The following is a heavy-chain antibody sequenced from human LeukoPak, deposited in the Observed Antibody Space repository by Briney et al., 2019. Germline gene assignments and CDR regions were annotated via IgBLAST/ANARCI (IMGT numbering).Heavy chain of an antibody. J-gene: IGHJ4*02. D-gene: IGHD3-22*01. Sequence: GGSLRLSCAASGFTFSSYAMSWVRQAPGKGLEWVSAISGSGGSTYYADSVKGRFTISRDNSKNTLYLQMNSLRAEDTAVYYCAKDRLMYYYDSSGRSGYFDYWGQGTLVTVSS. CDR2: ISGSGGST. CDR1: GFTFSSYA. V-gene: IGHV3-23*01. CDR3: AKDRLMYYYDSSGRSGYFDY.